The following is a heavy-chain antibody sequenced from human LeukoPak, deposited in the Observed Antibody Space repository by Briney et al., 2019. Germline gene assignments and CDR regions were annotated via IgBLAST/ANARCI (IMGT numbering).Heavy chain of an antibody. V-gene: IGHV4-39*01. J-gene: IGHJ4*02. Sequence: SETLSLTCTVSGVSISSSNSYWGWIRQPPGKGLEWIGSIYYTGNTYYNASLKSRVSISIDTSKNQFSLKLTSVTAADTSVYYCARQTGSGLFILPGGQGTLVTVSS. CDR1: GVSISSSNSY. D-gene: IGHD3/OR15-3a*01. CDR3: ARQTGSGLFILP. CDR2: IYYTGNT.